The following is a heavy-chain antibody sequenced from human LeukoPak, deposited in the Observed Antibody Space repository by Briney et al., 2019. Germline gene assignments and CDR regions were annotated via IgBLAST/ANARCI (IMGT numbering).Heavy chain of an antibody. CDR3: TRDQTPYY. CDR1: GFTFGYYG. J-gene: IGHJ4*02. CDR2: IRSKIYGGTP. V-gene: IGHV3-49*04. Sequence: GGSLRLSCTGSGFTFGYYGMTWVRQAPGKGLEWVGFIRSKIYGGTPEYAASVKGRFTISRDDSKGIAYLQMNSLKTEDTAVYYCTRDQTPYYWGQGTLVTVSS.